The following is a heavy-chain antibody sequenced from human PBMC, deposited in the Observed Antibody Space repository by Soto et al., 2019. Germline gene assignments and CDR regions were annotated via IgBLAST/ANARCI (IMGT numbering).Heavy chain of an antibody. Sequence: PSETLSLTCTVSGGSISSSSYYWGWIRQPPGKGLEWIGSIYYSGSTYYNPSLKSRVTIPVDTSKNQFSLKMSSVNAADTAVYYCGGGDSSGSFDYWGQGTLVTVSS. D-gene: IGHD3-22*01. CDR3: GGGDSSGSFDY. V-gene: IGHV4-39*01. J-gene: IGHJ4*02. CDR2: IYYSGST. CDR1: GGSISSSSYY.